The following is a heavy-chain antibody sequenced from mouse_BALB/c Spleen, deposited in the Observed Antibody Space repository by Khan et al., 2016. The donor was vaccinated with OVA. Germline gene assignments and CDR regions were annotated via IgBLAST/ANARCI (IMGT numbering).Heavy chain of an antibody. CDR2: IWTGGSP. J-gene: IGHJ1*01. CDR3: ARYYGNYGWYFDV. D-gene: IGHD2-1*01. V-gene: IGHV2-9*02. Sequence: VQLVETGPGLVAPSQSLSITCTVSGFSLTSYGVHWVRQPPGKGLEWLGVIWTGGSPNYNSALMSRLSINKDNSKSQVFLKMNSLQTDDTAMYYCARYYGNYGWYFDVWGAGTTVTVSS. CDR1: GFSLTSYG.